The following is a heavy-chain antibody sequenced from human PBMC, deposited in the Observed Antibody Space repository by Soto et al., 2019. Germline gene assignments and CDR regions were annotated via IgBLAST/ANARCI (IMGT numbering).Heavy chain of an antibody. CDR1: GGSISSYY. Sequence: SETLSLTCTVSGGSISSYYWSWIRQPPGKGLEWIGYTYYSGSTNYNPSLKSRVTISVDTSKNQFSLKLSSVTAADTAVYYCARLPAGAARPHYYYYMDVRGKGTTVTVSS. D-gene: IGHD6-6*01. CDR2: TYYSGST. CDR3: ARLPAGAARPHYYYYMDV. J-gene: IGHJ6*03. V-gene: IGHV4-59*08.